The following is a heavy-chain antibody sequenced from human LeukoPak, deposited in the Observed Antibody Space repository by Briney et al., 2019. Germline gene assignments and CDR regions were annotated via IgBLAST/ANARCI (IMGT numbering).Heavy chain of an antibody. CDR3: ARGAVVVAATPMLDY. V-gene: IGHV4-34*01. Sequence: SETLSLTCAVYGETFADYYWTWVRQPPGKGLEWIGEIYHTGSANYNPSLKSRLTMSVATSKRQFSLTLTSVTAADAAVYYCARGAVVVAATPMLDYWGPGTLVTVSS. CDR2: IYHTGSA. D-gene: IGHD2-15*01. J-gene: IGHJ4*02. CDR1: GETFADYY.